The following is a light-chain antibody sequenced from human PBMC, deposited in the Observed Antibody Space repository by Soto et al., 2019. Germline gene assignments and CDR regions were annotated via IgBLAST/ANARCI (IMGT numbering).Light chain of an antibody. Sequence: EVVMTQSPATLSVSPGERLTLSCRAIQSVSSNLAWYQQKPGQTPRLPSYGVSTRATGVPARFSCSGSWTEFTLTVSSLQSEDFAVYYCQQYSHWPLTFGGGTRVEIK. CDR2: GVS. CDR3: QQYSHWPLT. V-gene: IGKV3-15*01. CDR1: QSVSSN. J-gene: IGKJ4*02.